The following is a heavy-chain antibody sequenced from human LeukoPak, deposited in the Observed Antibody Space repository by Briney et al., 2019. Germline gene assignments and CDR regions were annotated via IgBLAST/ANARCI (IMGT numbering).Heavy chain of an antibody. J-gene: IGHJ4*02. CDR2: IYNNGST. V-gene: IGHV4-59*01. CDR1: GYSISSYY. Sequence: PSETLSLTCSVSGYSISSYYWHWIRQPPGKGLEWIGYIYNNGSTNYNLPLKSRVTISVDTSKNQCSLRLSSVTAADTAVYYCARTMIRGLSTFDFWGQGTLVTVSS. CDR3: ARTMIRGLSTFDF. D-gene: IGHD3-10*01.